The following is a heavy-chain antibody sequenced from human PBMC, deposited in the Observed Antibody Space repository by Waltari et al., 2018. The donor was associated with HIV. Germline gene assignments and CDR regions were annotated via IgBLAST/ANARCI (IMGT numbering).Heavy chain of an antibody. J-gene: IGHJ4*02. CDR2: ISYDGTNK. CDR1: GFPFSSEA. D-gene: IGHD2-8*01. CDR3: ARDGAPPNY. Sequence: QVQLLESGGGLVQPGRSLRLSCAASGFPFSSEAMHWVRQAPGKGLEWVAAISYDGTNKYYAESLKGRFTISRDNSKNTLYVEMSSLSPEDTAVYFYARDGAPPNYWGQGTLVTVSS. V-gene: IGHV3-30*04.